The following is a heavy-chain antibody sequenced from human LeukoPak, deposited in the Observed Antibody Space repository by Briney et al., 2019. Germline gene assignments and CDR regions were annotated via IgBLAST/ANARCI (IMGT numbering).Heavy chain of an antibody. CDR3: ARDAGGSTFTPRIFDY. CDR1: GFTFSSSD. V-gene: IGHV3-48*03. Sequence: GGSLRLSCAASGFTFSSSDMSWVRLAPGTGLEWVSYISRGVSSIYYADSVQGRFTISRDNAKNSLFLQMNSPRAEDTAVYYCARDAGGSTFTPRIFDYWGQGTLVTVSS. J-gene: IGHJ4*02. D-gene: IGHD1-26*01. CDR2: ISRGVSSI.